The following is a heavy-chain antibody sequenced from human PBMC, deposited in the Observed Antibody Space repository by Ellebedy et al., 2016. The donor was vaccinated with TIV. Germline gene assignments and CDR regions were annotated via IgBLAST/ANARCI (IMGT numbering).Heavy chain of an antibody. J-gene: IGHJ6*03. CDR2: IYYTGTT. CDR1: GGSISSRSYY. CDR3: ARRLRVLLRTDYFFYMDV. D-gene: IGHD2-15*01. V-gene: IGHV4-39*07. Sequence: MPSETLSLTCTVSGGSISSRSYYWGWIRQPPGKGLEWVASIYYTGTTYYNPSLKSRVTISADTSKNQFSLNLTSVTAADTAVYYCARRLRVLLRTDYFFYMDVWGKGTTAIVSS.